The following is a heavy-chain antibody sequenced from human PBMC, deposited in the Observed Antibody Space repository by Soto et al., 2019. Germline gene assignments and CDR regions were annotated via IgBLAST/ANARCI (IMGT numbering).Heavy chain of an antibody. Sequence: SETLSLTCTVSCGSISSGGYYWSWSRQHRGKGLDWIGYIYYSVSSYNIPPPQRPATIPVATPKRHYTLKLSSVPAAATAVYYCAGRGDDIFTAPDYSYYGTDVWGHGTTVTVS. CDR1: CGSISSGGYY. CDR3: AGRGDDIFTAPDYSYYGTDV. J-gene: IGHJ6*02. CDR2: IYYSVSS. V-gene: IGHV4-31*01. D-gene: IGHD3-9*01.